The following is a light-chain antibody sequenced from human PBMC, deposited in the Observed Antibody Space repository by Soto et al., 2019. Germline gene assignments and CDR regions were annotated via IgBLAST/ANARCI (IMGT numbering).Light chain of an antibody. J-gene: IGKJ5*01. Sequence: EIVTTQSPATLSVSPGERATLSCRASQSVSSNLAWYQQKPGQAPMLLIYDASTRATGVPARFSGSGSGTEFTLTISSLQSEDSAVYHCQQYNRWPPITFGQGTRLEI. CDR1: QSVSSN. V-gene: IGKV3-15*01. CDR3: QQYNRWPPIT. CDR2: DAS.